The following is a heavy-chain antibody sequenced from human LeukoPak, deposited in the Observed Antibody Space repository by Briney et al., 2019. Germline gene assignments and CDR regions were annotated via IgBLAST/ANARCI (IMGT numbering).Heavy chain of an antibody. J-gene: IGHJ6*02. V-gene: IGHV3-23*01. CDR2: INDIGSKT. CDR1: GFTFKNYG. Sequence: GGSLRLSCEASGFTFKNYGMSWVRQAPGKGLEWVSDINDIGSKTYYGDPMKGRVTVSRDNSKKAVYLQMNSLRAEDTAVYYCARVSDPLSSSWSLYYYYYYGMDVWGQGTTVTVSS. D-gene: IGHD6-13*01. CDR3: ARVSDPLSSSWSLYYYYYYGMDV.